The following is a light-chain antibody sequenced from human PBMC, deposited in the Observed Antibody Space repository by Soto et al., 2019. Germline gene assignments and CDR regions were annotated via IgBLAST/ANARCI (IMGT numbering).Light chain of an antibody. V-gene: IGKV1-8*01. J-gene: IGKJ4*01. CDR2: AAS. CDR1: QAINNC. Sequence: AVQMTQSPSSFSASTGDSVTITCRASQAINNCLAWYQQKSGKAPKLLIYAASTLQSGVPSRFSGSGSGTDFTLTISSLQSEDSATYYCQQYYSYPLTFGGGTTSGGGTKVEIK. CDR3: QQYYSYPLTFGGGTT.